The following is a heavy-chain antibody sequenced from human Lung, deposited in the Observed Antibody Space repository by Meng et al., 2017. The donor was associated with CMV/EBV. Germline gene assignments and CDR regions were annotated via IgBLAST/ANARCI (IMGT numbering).Heavy chain of an antibody. CDR1: GFRCSSAC. Sequence: GFRCSSACMGRLRQGTGKGVGWVGRIQSAADDGRSVCAAPLKGRFTISRDDSENTLYLQMNNLKTEDTAVYYCTTFTVARSDWFDPWGQGTLVTVSS. V-gene: IGHV3-15*01. CDR2: IQSAADDGRS. J-gene: IGHJ5*02. D-gene: IGHD2-15*01. CDR3: TTFTVARSDWFDP.